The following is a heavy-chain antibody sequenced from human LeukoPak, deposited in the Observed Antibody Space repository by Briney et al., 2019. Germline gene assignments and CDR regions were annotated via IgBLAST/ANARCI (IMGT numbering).Heavy chain of an antibody. CDR3: ARDLGRGGKTAPPRN. J-gene: IGHJ4*02. CDR2: ISAYNGNT. CDR1: GYTFSSYA. V-gene: IGHV1-18*01. Sequence: GASVKVSCKASGYTFSSYAISWVRQAPGQGLEWMGWISAYNGNTNYAQKLQGRVTMTTDTSTSTAYMELRSLRSDDTAVYYCARDLGRGGKTAPPRNWGQGTLVTVSS. D-gene: IGHD2-15*01.